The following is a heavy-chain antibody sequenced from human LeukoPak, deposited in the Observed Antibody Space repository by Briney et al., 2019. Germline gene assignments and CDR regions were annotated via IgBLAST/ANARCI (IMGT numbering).Heavy chain of an antibody. J-gene: IGHJ4*02. CDR1: GYSISSGSY. Sequence: SETLSLTCTVSGYSISSGSYWGWIWQPPGKGLEWIVSMYHGGTTYHNPSFKSRVTISVDTSRNQISLRLSSVTAADTAVYYCARDCTGGTCYLDYWGQGTLVTVSS. V-gene: IGHV4-38-2*02. CDR2: MYHGGTT. D-gene: IGHD2-8*02. CDR3: ARDCTGGTCYLDY.